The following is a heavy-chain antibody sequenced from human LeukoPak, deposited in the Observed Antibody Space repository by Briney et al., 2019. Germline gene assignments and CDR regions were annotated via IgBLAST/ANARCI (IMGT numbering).Heavy chain of an antibody. CDR3: ARDRFGGGSGRYFDY. J-gene: IGHJ4*02. D-gene: IGHD2-15*01. CDR1: GGSISSSSYY. CDR2: IYYSGST. V-gene: IGHV4-39*07. Sequence: PSETLSLTCTVSGGSISSSSYYWGWTRQPPGKGLEWIGSIYYSGSTYYNPSLKSRVTISVDTSKNQFSLKLSSVTAADTAVYYCARDRFGGGSGRYFDYWGQGTLVTVSS.